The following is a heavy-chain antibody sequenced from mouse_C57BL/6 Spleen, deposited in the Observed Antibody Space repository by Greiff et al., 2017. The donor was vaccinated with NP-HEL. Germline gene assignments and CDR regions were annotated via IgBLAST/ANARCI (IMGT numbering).Heavy chain of an antibody. Sequence: EVKLQESGGGLVQPGGSMKLSCVASGFTFSNYWMNWVRQSPEKGLEWVAQIRLKSDNYATHYAESVKGRFTISRDDSKSSVYLQMNNLRAEDTGIYYCTAGYYYGSSYYWGQGTTLTVSS. CDR3: TAGYYYGSSYY. CDR1: GFTFSNYW. J-gene: IGHJ2*01. V-gene: IGHV6-3*01. CDR2: IRLKSDNYAT. D-gene: IGHD1-1*01.